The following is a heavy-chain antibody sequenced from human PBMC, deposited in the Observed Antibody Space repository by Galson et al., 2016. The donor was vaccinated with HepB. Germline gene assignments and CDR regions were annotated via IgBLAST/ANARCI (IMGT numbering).Heavy chain of an antibody. J-gene: IGHJ6*02. V-gene: IGHV1-69*13. CDR2: ISPIFYSA. CDR1: EDILTTYC. Sequence: SVKVSCKASEDILTTYCINWVRQAPGQGLEWMGGISPIFYSANYAQKFQGRATITADESTSTVYMELRSLTSDDTAVYYCARGPGGYERGVFFSRGMDVWGQGTTVTVSS. CDR3: ARGPGGYERGVFFSRGMDV. D-gene: IGHD2-8*01.